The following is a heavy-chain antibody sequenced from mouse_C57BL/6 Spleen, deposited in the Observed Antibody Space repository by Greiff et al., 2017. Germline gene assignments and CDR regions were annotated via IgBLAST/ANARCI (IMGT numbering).Heavy chain of an antibody. CDR2: IYPGDGDT. CDR3: ARWNYNDNDY. D-gene: IGHD1-3*01. CDR1: GYAFSSSW. Sequence: VQLQQSGPELVKPGASVKISCKASGYAFSSSWMNWVKQRPGKGLEWIGLIYPGDGDTNYNGKFKGKATLTADKSSSTAYMQLSSLASEDSAVYFGARWNYNDNDYWGQGTSLTVSS. V-gene: IGHV1-82*01. J-gene: IGHJ2*02.